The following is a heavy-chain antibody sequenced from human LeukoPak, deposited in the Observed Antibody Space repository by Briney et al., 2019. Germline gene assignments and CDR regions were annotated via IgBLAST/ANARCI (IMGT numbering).Heavy chain of an antibody. CDR1: GFSFTGYT. V-gene: IGHV3-21*05. Sequence: PGGSLRLSCAASGFSFTGYTMTWVRQAPGKGLQWISYISAGSDYIFYADSVRGRFTISRDNAKKSVSLQMNSLRADDTAVYYCARWGLGPSFDFWGQGTLVTVSS. J-gene: IGHJ4*02. CDR3: ARWGLGPSFDF. D-gene: IGHD1-26*01. CDR2: ISAGSDYI.